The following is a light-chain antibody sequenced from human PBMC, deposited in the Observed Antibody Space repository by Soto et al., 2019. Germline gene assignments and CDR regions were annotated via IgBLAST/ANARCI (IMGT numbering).Light chain of an antibody. V-gene: IGKV3-20*01. Sequence: IVLTQSPYTLSQSPGERVTLPCLASQSGRNNYLAWYQPKPGQAPRLLIYETYRRATGIPDRFSGSGSGIDFTLTFIRLEPEDTAVYLCQQYCSPGTFGEGTKVDIK. J-gene: IGKJ4*02. CDR1: QSGRNNY. CDR2: ETY. CDR3: QQYCSPGT.